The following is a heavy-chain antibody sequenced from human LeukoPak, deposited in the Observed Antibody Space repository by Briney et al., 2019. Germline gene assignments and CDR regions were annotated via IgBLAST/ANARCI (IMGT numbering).Heavy chain of an antibody. V-gene: IGHV3-23*01. J-gene: IGHJ3*02. CDR2: IRGGGAGA. D-gene: IGHD3-16*02. Sequence: GGSLRLSCAASGFTFSNFAMAWVRQVPEKGLERVSFIRGGGAGAHYADSVRGRFTISRDNSKNTLYLEMNSLRADDTAVYYCAKASYSYGNDAFDIWGQGTKVTVSS. CDR3: AKASYSYGNDAFDI. CDR1: GFTFSNFA.